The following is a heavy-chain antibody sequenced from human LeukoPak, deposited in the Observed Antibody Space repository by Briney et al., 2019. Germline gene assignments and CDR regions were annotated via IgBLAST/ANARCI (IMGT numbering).Heavy chain of an antibody. CDR2: INTNTGNP. Sequence: ASVKASCKASGYTFTSYAMNWVRQAPGQGLEWMGWINTNTGNPTYAQGFTGRFVFSLDTSVSTAYLQISSLKAEDTAVYYCAREGGYSSSWSRLGMDVWGQGTTVTVSS. CDR1: GYTFTSYA. V-gene: IGHV7-4-1*02. D-gene: IGHD6-13*01. J-gene: IGHJ6*02. CDR3: AREGGYSSSWSRLGMDV.